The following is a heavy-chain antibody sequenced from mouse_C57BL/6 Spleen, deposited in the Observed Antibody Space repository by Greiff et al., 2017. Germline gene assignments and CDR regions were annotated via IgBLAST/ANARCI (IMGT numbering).Heavy chain of an antibody. V-gene: IGHV8-8*01. CDR1: GFSLSTFGMG. J-gene: IGHJ4*01. CDR2: IWWDDDK. CDR3: ARIPHLLLLWGNAMDY. D-gene: IGHD1-1*01. Sequence: QVTLKESGPGILQPSQTLSLTCSFSGFSLSTFGMGVGWIRQPSGKGLEWLAHIWWDDDKYYNPALKSRLTISKDTSKNQVFLKIAHVDTADTSTYYCARIPHLLLLWGNAMDYWGQGTSVTVSS.